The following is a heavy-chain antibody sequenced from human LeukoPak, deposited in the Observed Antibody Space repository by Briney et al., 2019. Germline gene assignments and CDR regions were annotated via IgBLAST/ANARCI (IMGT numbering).Heavy chain of an antibody. J-gene: IGHJ4*02. D-gene: IGHD5-18*01. CDR2: ISSSGSTI. Sequence: GGSLRLSCAASGFTFSSYSMNWVRQAPGKGLEWVSYISSSGSTIYYADSVKGRFTISRDNAKNSLYLQMNSLRAEDTAVYYCARDPTFNVDTAMAYYFDYWGQGTLVTVSS. CDR3: ARDPTFNVDTAMAYYFDY. V-gene: IGHV3-48*04. CDR1: GFTFSSYS.